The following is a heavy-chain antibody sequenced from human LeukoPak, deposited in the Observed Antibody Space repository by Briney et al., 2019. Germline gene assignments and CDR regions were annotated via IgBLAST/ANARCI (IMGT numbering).Heavy chain of an antibody. CDR3: ARVMSASVWRSYGAYYYYYYMDM. CDR2: IKQDGSEK. CDR1: GVSFSTYA. Sequence: GGSLRLSCAASGVSFSTYAMSWVRQAPGKGLEWVANIKQDGSEKYYVASVKGRSTIFRTNTKNSLYMLMNSLRAEDTAVYYCARVMSASVWRSYGAYYYYYYMDMWGKGTTVTVSS. V-gene: IGHV3-7*01. D-gene: IGHD3-16*01. J-gene: IGHJ6*03.